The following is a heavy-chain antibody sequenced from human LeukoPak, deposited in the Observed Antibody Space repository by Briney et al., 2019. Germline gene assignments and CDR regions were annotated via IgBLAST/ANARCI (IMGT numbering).Heavy chain of an antibody. Sequence: PGGSLRLSCAASGFTFSSYWMSWVRQAPGKGLEWVANIKQDGSEKYYVDSVKGRFTISRDNAKNSLYLQMNSLRAEDTAVYYCAKEEAYCGGDCYGSPFDYWGQGTLVTVSS. CDR1: GFTFSSYW. D-gene: IGHD2-21*02. V-gene: IGHV3-7*01. CDR2: IKQDGSEK. CDR3: AKEEAYCGGDCYGSPFDY. J-gene: IGHJ4*02.